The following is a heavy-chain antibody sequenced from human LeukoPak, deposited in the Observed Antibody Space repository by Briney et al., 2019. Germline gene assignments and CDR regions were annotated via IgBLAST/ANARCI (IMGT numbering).Heavy chain of an antibody. CDR1: GITSSNYE. J-gene: IGHJ4*02. CDR2: INPGGSNR. CDR3: ASSLSSGWGPVDDY. V-gene: IGHV3-48*03. Sequence: SGGSLRLSCAASGITSSNYEMNWVRQAPGKGLEWVSYINPGGSNRFYAGSVRGRFTISRDDAKKSVYLQMNSLRAEDTAVYYCASSLSSGWGPVDDYWGQGIMVTVSS. D-gene: IGHD6-19*01.